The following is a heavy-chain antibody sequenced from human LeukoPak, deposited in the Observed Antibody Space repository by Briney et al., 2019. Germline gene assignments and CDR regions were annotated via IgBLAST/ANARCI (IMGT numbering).Heavy chain of an antibody. CDR3: ARGVRGVIITAY. D-gene: IGHD3-10*01. J-gene: IGHJ4*02. CDR2: IYYSGTT. V-gene: IGHV4-39*01. CDR1: GGSISSSSYY. Sequence: SETLSLTCTVSGGSISSSSYYWGWIRQPPGKGLEWIGSIYYSGTTYYNPSRKNHLTIAEDTSMNRFSLELSSVTAADTVVYCCARGVRGVIITAYGAQGTRVSVS.